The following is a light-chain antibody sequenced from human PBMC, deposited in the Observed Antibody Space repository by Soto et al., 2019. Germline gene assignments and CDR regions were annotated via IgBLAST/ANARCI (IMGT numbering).Light chain of an antibody. CDR3: QQSSSSPIT. CDR1: QTIYTH. J-gene: IGKJ5*01. CDR2: ATS. Sequence: DIQITHSPSSLSASVSYRVIITCRASQTIYTHLNWYQQKPGKAPKLLISATSFLQSGVPSRFSGSGSGTDFTLTINSLEPEDFATYYCQQSSSSPITFGQGTRLEIK. V-gene: IGKV1-39*01.